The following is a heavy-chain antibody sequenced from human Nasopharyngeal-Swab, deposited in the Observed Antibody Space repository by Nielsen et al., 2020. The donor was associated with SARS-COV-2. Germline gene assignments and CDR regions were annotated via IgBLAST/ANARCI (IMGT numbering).Heavy chain of an antibody. V-gene: IGHV7-4-1*02. CDR1: GYTFTSYA. Sequence: ASVKVSCKASGYTFTSYAMNWVRQAPGQGLEWMGWINANTGNPTYAQGFTGRFVFSLDTSVCTAYLQISSLKAEDTAVYYCARDGYFDWLALSWFDPWGQGTLVTVSS. CDR2: INANTGNP. D-gene: IGHD3-9*01. J-gene: IGHJ5*02. CDR3: ARDGYFDWLALSWFDP.